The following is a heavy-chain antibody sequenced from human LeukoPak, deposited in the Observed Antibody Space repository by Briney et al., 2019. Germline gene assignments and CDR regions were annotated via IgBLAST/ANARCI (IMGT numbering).Heavy chain of an antibody. CDR3: ARDGITGRPVAGLYY. D-gene: IGHD6-19*01. Sequence: GGSLRLSCAASGFTFSTYWMSWVRQAPGKGLEWVANINKDGSGKYYVDSVKGRFTISRDNAKNSLYLEMNSLRIEHTAVYYCARDGITGRPVAGLYYWGQGTLVTVSS. CDR2: INKDGSGK. J-gene: IGHJ4*02. CDR1: GFTFSTYW. V-gene: IGHV3-7*01.